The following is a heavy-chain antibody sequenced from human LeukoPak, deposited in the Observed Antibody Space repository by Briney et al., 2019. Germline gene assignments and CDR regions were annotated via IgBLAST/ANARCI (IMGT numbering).Heavy chain of an antibody. CDR1: GGSISSGGYY. Sequence: SETLSLTCTASGGSISSGGYYWSWVRQHPGKGLEWIGYIYYSGSTYYNPSLKSRVTISVDTSKNQFSLKLSSVTAADTAVYYCARGGWWLRVYYYYGMDVWGQGTTVTVSS. D-gene: IGHD5-12*01. CDR2: IYYSGST. CDR3: ARGGWWLRVYYYYGMDV. J-gene: IGHJ6*02. V-gene: IGHV4-31*03.